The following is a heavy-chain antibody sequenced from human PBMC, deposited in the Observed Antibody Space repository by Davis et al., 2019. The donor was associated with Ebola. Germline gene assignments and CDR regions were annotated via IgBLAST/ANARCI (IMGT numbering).Heavy chain of an antibody. CDR3: ARGPITMIVVVISLDY. J-gene: IGHJ4*02. CDR1: GYTFTGYY. V-gene: IGHV1-2*02. CDR2: INPNSGGT. D-gene: IGHD3-22*01. Sequence: SVKVSCKASGYTFTGYYMHWVRQAPGQGLEWMGWINPNSGGTNYAQKFQGRVTMTRDTSISTAYMELSRLRSDDTAVYYCARGPITMIVVVISLDYWGQGTLVTVSS.